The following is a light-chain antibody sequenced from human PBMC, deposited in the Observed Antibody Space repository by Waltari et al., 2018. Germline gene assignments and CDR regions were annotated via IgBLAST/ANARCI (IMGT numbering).Light chain of an antibody. Sequence: QSALTQPPSPSGAPGQSVTLSLTGTTSDVGVYNFFPQYQQHPGKAPKLMIYEVTKRPSGVPDRFSGSKSGNTASLTVSGLQAEDEADYYCASYADSDKLLFGGGTKLTVL. CDR2: EVT. J-gene: IGLJ2*01. V-gene: IGLV2-8*01. CDR1: TSDVGVYNF. CDR3: ASYADSDKLL.